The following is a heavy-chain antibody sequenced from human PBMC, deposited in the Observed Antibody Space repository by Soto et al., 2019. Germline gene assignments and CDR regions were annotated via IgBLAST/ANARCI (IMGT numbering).Heavy chain of an antibody. CDR2: INRKIDGETT. D-gene: IGHD3-3*01. J-gene: IGHJ4*02. V-gene: IGHV3-15*01. Sequence: GGSLRLSCAASGLTFSDAWMSWVRQAPGKGLEWVARINRKIDGETTDYAAPVEGRFTIARDDSKNTLYLQMSSLKIEDTAVYFCTADHWSWGQGTLVTVSS. CDR1: GLTFSDAW. CDR3: TADHWS.